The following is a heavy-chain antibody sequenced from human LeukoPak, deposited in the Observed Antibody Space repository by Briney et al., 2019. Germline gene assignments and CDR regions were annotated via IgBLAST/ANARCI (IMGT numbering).Heavy chain of an antibody. CDR2: INPSGGST. D-gene: IGHD4-23*01. CDR3: ATYGGNTAEYFQH. J-gene: IGHJ1*01. V-gene: IGHV1-46*01. CDR1: GYTFTSYY. Sequence: GASVKVSCKASGYTFTSYYMHWVRQAPGQGLEWMGIINPSGGSTSYAQKFQGRVTMTRDMSTSTAYMEVSSLRSEDTALYYCATYGGNTAEYFQHWGQGTLVTVSS.